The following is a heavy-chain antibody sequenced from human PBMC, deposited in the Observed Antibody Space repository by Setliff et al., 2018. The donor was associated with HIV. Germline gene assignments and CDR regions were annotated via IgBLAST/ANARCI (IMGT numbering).Heavy chain of an antibody. CDR2: IYYSGST. V-gene: IGHV4-39*01. CDR3: ARHAFLVLNKQFDY. CDR1: GGSVSSSSYY. J-gene: IGHJ4*02. Sequence: SETLSLTCTVSGGSVSSSSYYWGWVRQPPGKGLEWIGSIYYSGSTYYNPSLKSRVTISVDTSKNQCSLNLSSVTAADTAVYYCARHAFLVLNKQFDYWGQGTRVTVS. D-gene: IGHD3-16*01.